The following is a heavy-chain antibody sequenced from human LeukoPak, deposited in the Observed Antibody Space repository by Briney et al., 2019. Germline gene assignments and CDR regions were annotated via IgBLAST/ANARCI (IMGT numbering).Heavy chain of an antibody. D-gene: IGHD2-15*01. CDR1: GYTFTSYG. J-gene: IGHJ4*02. CDR2: ISAYNGNT. V-gene: IGHV1-18*01. Sequence: ASVKVSCKASGYTFTSYGISWVRQAPGQGLEWMGWISAYNGNTNYAQKLQGRVTMTTDTSTSTAYMELRSLRSDDTAVYYCARVWISWSTHEAAATYIDYWGQGTLVTVSS. CDR3: ARVWISWSTHEAAATYIDY.